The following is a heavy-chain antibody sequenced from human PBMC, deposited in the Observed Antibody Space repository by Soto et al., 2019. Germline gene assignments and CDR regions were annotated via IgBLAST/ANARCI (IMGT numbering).Heavy chain of an antibody. J-gene: IGHJ4*02. Sequence: PGGSLRLSCAASGFTYSTYTMHWVRQAPGKGLEWVSVIYSGGSTYYADSVKGRFTISTDNAKNSLYLQMNSLRAEDTAVYYCAREGDGWELLLRLWGQGTLVTVSS. CDR2: IYSGGST. V-gene: IGHV3-66*01. CDR3: AREGDGWELLLRL. D-gene: IGHD1-26*01. CDR1: GFTYSTYT.